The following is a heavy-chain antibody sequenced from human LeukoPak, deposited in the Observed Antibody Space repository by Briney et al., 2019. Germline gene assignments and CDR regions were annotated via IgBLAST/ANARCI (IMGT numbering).Heavy chain of an antibody. CDR1: GGSINSYY. Sequence: SETLSLTCTVSGGSINSYYWTWIRQPPGKGLEWIGYIYYSGSTHYNPSLNSRVTISMDTSKIPFSLKLSSVTAADTAIYYCARTSRHFYGSGSNLTPWPADMDVWGQGTKVTVSS. CDR2: IYYSGST. D-gene: IGHD3-10*01. CDR3: ARTSRHFYGSGSNLTPWPADMDV. V-gene: IGHV4-59*01. J-gene: IGHJ6*02.